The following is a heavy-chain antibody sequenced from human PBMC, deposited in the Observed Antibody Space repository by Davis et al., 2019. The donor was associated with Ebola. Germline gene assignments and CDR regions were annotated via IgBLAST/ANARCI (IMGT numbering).Heavy chain of an antibody. CDR1: GYTFTSYG. D-gene: IGHD3-22*01. CDR2: ISAYNGNT. Sequence: AASVKVSCKASGYTFTSYGINWVRQAPGQGLEWMGWISAYNGNTNYAHKLQGRVTMTTDPSTSTAYMELRSLRSDDTAVYYCARVPSYYYDSSGYSVDAFDIWGQGTRVTVSS. J-gene: IGHJ3*02. V-gene: IGHV1-18*01. CDR3: ARVPSYYYDSSGYSVDAFDI.